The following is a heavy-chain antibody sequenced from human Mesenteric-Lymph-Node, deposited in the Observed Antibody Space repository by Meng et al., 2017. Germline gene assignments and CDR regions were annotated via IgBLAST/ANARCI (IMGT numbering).Heavy chain of an antibody. CDR3: ARGVVVVAAPPGSGYYYGMDV. CDR2: IFGSGST. D-gene: IGHD2-15*01. Sequence: SETLSLTCTISGGSISGYFWTWIRQPAGKGLEWIGRIFGSGSTTYNPSLKSRVTMSVDTSKNQFSLKLSSVTAADTAVYYCARGVVVVAAPPGSGYYYGMDVWGQGTTVTVSS. V-gene: IGHV4-4*07. J-gene: IGHJ6*02. CDR1: GGSISGYF.